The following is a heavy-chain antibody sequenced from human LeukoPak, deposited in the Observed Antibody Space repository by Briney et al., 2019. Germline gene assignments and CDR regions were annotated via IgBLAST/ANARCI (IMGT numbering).Heavy chain of an antibody. Sequence: SETLSLTCTVSGGSISSGDYYWSWIRQPPGKGLEWIGRIYTSGSTNYNPSLKSRVTMTVDTSKNQFSLKLSSVTAADTAVYYCARVVASSWQSYWYFDLWGRGTLVTVSS. CDR1: GGSISSGDYY. J-gene: IGHJ2*01. D-gene: IGHD6-13*01. CDR3: ARVVASSWQSYWYFDL. CDR2: IYTSGST. V-gene: IGHV4-61*02.